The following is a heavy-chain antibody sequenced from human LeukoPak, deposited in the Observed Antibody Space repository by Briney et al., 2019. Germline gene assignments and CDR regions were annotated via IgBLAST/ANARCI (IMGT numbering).Heavy chain of an antibody. Sequence: PSETLSLTCTVSGGSISSYYWSWIRQPPGKGLEWIGHIDYSGSTKYSPSLKSRVTISVDTSKKQFSLKLSSVTAADTAVYYCAREIGGTYYFHYWGQGTLVTVSS. CDR3: AREIGGTYYFHY. CDR2: IDYSGST. V-gene: IGHV4-59*01. J-gene: IGHJ4*02. D-gene: IGHD1-26*01. CDR1: GGSISSYY.